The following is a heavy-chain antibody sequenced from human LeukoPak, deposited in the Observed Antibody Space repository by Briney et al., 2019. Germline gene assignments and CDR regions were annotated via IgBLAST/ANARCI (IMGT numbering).Heavy chain of an antibody. CDR3: ASPRGHCYDSSGLPHAAFDI. V-gene: IGHV3-33*01. CDR2: IWYDGSNK. CDR1: GFTFSSYG. Sequence: PGRSLRLSCAASGFTFSSYGMHWVRRAPGKGLEWVAVIWYDGSNKYYADSVKGRFTISRDNSKNTLYLQMNSLRAEDTAVYYCASPRGHCYDSSGLPHAAFDIWGQGTMVTVSS. J-gene: IGHJ3*02. D-gene: IGHD3-22*01.